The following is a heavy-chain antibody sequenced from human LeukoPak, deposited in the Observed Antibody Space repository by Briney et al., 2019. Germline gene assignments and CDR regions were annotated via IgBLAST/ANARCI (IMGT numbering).Heavy chain of an antibody. CDR3: ARLGGLADY. J-gene: IGHJ4*02. D-gene: IGHD3/OR15-3a*01. CDR2: IKPGGST. Sequence: PSETLSLTCAVYGGSLGGYYWSWIRQPPGKGLEWIGEIKPGGSTNYNPSLKSRVTISVDTSMNQFSLKLSSVTAADTAVYYCARLGGLADYWGQGTLVTVSS. V-gene: IGHV4-34*01. CDR1: GGSLGGYY.